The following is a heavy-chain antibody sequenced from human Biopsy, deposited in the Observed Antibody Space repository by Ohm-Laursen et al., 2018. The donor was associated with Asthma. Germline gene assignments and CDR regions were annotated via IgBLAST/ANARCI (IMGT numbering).Heavy chain of an antibody. CDR1: GFAFRSYA. D-gene: IGHD2-15*01. CDR2: ISYDGSIT. V-gene: IGHV3-30*03. Sequence: SLRLSCTASGFAFRSYAMNWVRQAPGKGLEWVAVISYDGSITHYADSVKGRFTISRDNSKNTVYLDISSLRIEDTAVFYCGIVVAANPFQGDCWGQGTLVTVPS. CDR3: GIVVAANPFQGDC. J-gene: IGHJ4*02.